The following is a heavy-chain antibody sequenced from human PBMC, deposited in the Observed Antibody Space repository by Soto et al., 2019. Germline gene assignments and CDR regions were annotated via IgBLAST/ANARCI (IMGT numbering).Heavy chain of an antibody. Sequence: PSETLSLTCTVSGGSISSSSYYWGWIRQPPGKGLEWIGSIYYSGSTYYNPSLKSRVTISVDTSKNQFSLKLSSVTAADTAVYYCARHRDSSSYYFDYWGQGTLVTVSS. V-gene: IGHV4-39*01. J-gene: IGHJ4*02. D-gene: IGHD6-6*01. CDR1: GGSISSSSYY. CDR2: IYYSGST. CDR3: ARHRDSSSYYFDY.